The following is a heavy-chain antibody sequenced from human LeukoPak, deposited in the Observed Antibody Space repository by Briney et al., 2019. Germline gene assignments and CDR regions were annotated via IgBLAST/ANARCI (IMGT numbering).Heavy chain of an antibody. Sequence: SETLSLTCTVSGGSISSYYWSWIRQPPGKGLEWIGYIYYSGSTNYNPSLKSRVTISVDTSKNQSSLKLSSVTAADTAVYYCARSSLMVGATLFDYWGQGTLVTVSS. CDR2: IYYSGST. CDR3: ARSSLMVGATLFDY. V-gene: IGHV4-59*08. CDR1: GGSISSYY. D-gene: IGHD1-26*01. J-gene: IGHJ4*02.